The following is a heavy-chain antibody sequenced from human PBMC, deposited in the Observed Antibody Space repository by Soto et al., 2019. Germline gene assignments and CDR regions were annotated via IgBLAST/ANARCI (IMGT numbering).Heavy chain of an antibody. CDR1: GGSVSSSNW. CDR2: IYHSGSA. CDR3: ARVPGVVVSADDAFDI. Sequence: QVQLQESGPGLVKPSGTLSLTCAVSGGSVSSSNWWSWVRQSPGKGLEWMGEIYHSGSAHYNPSRKSRATISLAKSKNHFSLWLTSVTAADTAVYYCARVPGVVVSADDAFDIWGPGIRVIVSS. D-gene: IGHD2-21*02. V-gene: IGHV4-4*02. J-gene: IGHJ3*02.